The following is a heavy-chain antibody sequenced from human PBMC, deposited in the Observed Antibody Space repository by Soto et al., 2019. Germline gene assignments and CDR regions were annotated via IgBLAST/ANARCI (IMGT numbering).Heavy chain of an antibody. CDR3: ARAYCGGDCYREPANWFDP. CDR1: GGTFSSYA. CDR2: IIPIFGTA. Sequence: QVQLVQSGAEVKKPGSSVKVSCKASGGTFSSYAISWVRQAPGQGLEWMGGIIPIFGTANYAQKFQGRVTITADKSTSKAYMELSSLRSEDTAVYYCARAYCGGDCYREPANWFDPWGQGTLVTVSS. J-gene: IGHJ5*02. D-gene: IGHD2-21*02. V-gene: IGHV1-69*06.